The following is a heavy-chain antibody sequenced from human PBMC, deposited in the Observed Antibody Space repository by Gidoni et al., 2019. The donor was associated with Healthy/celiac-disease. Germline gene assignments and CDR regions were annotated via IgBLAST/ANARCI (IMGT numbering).Heavy chain of an antibody. D-gene: IGHD6-19*01. CDR3: ARDARIAVVGVIDY. J-gene: IGHJ4*02. V-gene: IGHV3-21*01. Sequence: EVQLVESGGGLVKPGGSLRLSCAASGFTFSSYSMNWVRQAPGKGLEWVSSISSSSSDIYYADSVKGRFTISRDNAKNSLYLQMNSLRAEDTAVYYCARDARIAVVGVIDYWGQGTLVTVSS. CDR2: ISSSSSDI. CDR1: GFTFSSYS.